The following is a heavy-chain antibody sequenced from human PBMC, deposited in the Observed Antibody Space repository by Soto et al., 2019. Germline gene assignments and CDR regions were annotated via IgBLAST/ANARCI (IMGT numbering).Heavy chain of an antibody. CDR2: VFRTGST. J-gene: IGHJ3*02. CDR3: VRCPFHFYSFDI. CDR1: GDSISSNNW. D-gene: IGHD3-3*02. V-gene: IGHV4-4*02. Sequence: SETLSLTSAVSGDSISSNNWWSWVRQPPGKGLEWIGEVFRTGSTNYNPSLKSRVSISADKSNNQVTLNVISVTAADTAVYYCVRCPFHFYSFDIWGQGTMVTVSS.